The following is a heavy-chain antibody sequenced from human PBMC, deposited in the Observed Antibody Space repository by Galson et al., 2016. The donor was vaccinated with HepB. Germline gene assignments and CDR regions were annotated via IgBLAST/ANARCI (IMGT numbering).Heavy chain of an antibody. Sequence: SLRLSCAASGFTFSGYWMTWVRQAPGKGLEWVANIKQDGSEKYYVDSVNGRFTISRDNSKNTLYLQVNSLRVEDTAIYYCARGRTTSCNSAFDIWGQGTMVTVSS. CDR3: ARGRTTSCNSAFDI. V-gene: IGHV3-7*03. D-gene: IGHD2-2*02. CDR1: GFTFSGYW. J-gene: IGHJ3*02. CDR2: IKQDGSEK.